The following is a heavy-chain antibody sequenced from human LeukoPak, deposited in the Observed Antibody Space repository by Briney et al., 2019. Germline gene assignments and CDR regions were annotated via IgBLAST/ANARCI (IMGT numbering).Heavy chain of an antibody. CDR1: GFTFSSYW. D-gene: IGHD1-26*01. J-gene: IGHJ6*03. CDR2: IKQDGSEK. V-gene: IGHV3-7*01. Sequence: GSLRLSCAASGFTFSSYWMSWVRQAPGKGLEWVANIKQDGSEKYYVDSVKGRFTISRDNAKNSLYLQMNSLRAEDTAVYYCARDPYSGSYGADYYYYMDVWGKGTTVTISS. CDR3: ARDPYSGSYGADYYYYMDV.